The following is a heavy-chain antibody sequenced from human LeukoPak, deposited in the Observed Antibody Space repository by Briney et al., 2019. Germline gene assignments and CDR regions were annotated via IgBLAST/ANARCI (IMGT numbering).Heavy chain of an antibody. CDR3: AREGVVPAAILFDY. J-gene: IGHJ4*02. Sequence: GGSLRLSCAAPGFTFSSYSMNWVRQAPGKGLEWVSYISSSSSTIYYADSVKGRFTISRDNAKNSLYLQMNSLRAEDTAVYYCAREGVVPAAILFDYWGQGTLVTVSS. CDR1: GFTFSSYS. CDR2: ISSSSSTI. V-gene: IGHV3-48*04. D-gene: IGHD2-2*01.